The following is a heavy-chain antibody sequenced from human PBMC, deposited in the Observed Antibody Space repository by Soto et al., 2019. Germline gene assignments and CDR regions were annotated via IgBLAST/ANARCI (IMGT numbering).Heavy chain of an antibody. J-gene: IGHJ6*02. CDR2: IYYSGST. V-gene: IGHV4-31*03. D-gene: IGHD4-4*01. CDR1: GCCIISSSYY. CDR3: ARGSEDYSVAYYYSAMDV. Sequence: PSEVLSLNSPVCGCCIISSSYYWGWIHQPPGKGLEWIGYIYYSGSTYYNPSLKSRVTISVDTSKNQFSLKLSSVTAADTAVYYCARGSEDYSVAYYYSAMDVWLQCTTV.